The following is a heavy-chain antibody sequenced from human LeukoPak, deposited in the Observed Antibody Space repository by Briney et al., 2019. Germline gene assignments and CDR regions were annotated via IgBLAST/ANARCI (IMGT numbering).Heavy chain of an antibody. CDR1: GGTFSSYA. CDR3: AIGYSSSWYGGSWFDP. CDR2: IIPIFGIA. D-gene: IGHD6-13*01. J-gene: IGHJ5*02. V-gene: IGHV1-69*04. Sequence: ASVKVSCKASGGTFSSYAISWVRQAPGQGLEWMGRIIPIFGIAIYAQKFQGRVTITADKSTSTAYMELSSLRSEDTAVYYCAIGYSSSWYGGSWFDPWGQGTLVTVSS.